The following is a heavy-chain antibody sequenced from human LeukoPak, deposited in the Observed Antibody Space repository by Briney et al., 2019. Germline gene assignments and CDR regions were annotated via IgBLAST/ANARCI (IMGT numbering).Heavy chain of an antibody. CDR2: INPNSGGT. CDR3: ARDEKGGYSNR. J-gene: IGHJ4*02. Sequence: ASVKVSCKASGYTFIGYYMHWLRQAPGQGLEWMGRINPNSGGTNYAQKFQGRVTRTRDTSISTAYMELSRLRSDDTAVYYCARDEKGGYSNRWGQGTPVTVSS. D-gene: IGHD4-11*01. CDR1: GYTFIGYY. V-gene: IGHV1-2*06.